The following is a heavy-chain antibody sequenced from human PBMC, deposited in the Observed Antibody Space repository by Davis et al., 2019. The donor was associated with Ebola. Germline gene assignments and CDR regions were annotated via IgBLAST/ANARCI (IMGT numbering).Heavy chain of an antibody. D-gene: IGHD3-10*01. CDR2: IWYDGSNK. CDR3: TTDKSGSYYYYYGMDV. V-gene: IGHV3-33*01. CDR1: GFTFSSYG. Sequence: GESLKISCAASGFTFSSYGMHWVRQAPGKGLEWVAVIWYDGSNKYYADSVKGRFTISRDNSKNTLYLQMNSLKTEDTAVYYCTTDKSGSYYYYYGMDVWGQGTTVTVSS. J-gene: IGHJ6*02.